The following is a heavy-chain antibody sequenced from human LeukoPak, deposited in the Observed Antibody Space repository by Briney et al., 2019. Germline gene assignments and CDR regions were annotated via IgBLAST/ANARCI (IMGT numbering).Heavy chain of an antibody. D-gene: IGHD2-21*01. V-gene: IGHV3-30*02. CDR1: GFTFSSYS. J-gene: IGHJ6*03. Sequence: GGSLRLSCAASGFTFSSYSMNWVRQAPGKGLEWVAFIRYDGSNKYYADSVKGRLTISRDNSKNTLYLQMNSLRAEDTAVYYCAKDDSGYSYYMDVWGKGTTVTVSS. CDR2: IRYDGSNK. CDR3: AKDDSGYSYYMDV.